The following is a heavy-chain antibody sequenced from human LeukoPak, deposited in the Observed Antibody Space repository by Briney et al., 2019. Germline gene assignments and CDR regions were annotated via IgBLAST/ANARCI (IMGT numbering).Heavy chain of an antibody. CDR3: ARGSVVTTLLGAFDI. CDR2: IWYDGSNT. D-gene: IGHD4-17*01. Sequence: GGSLRLSCAASGFTFSSYGMHWVRQAPGKGLEWVAVIWYDGSNTYYADSVKGRFTISRDNSKNTLNLQMNSLRTEDMAVYYCARGSVVTTLLGAFDIWGQGTMVTVSS. J-gene: IGHJ3*02. V-gene: IGHV3-30*19. CDR1: GFTFSSYG.